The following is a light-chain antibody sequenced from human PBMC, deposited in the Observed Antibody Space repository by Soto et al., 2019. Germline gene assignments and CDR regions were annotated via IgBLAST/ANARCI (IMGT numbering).Light chain of an antibody. CDR3: AAWDDSLSGDV. V-gene: IGLV1-47*02. J-gene: IGLJ1*01. CDR2: SNN. Sequence: QSVLTQPPSASGTPGQRVTISCSGSSSNIGSNYVYGYQQLPGTAPKLLIYSNNQRPSGVPDSFSGSKSGTSASLAISGLRSEDEADYYCAAWDDSLSGDVFGTGTKLTVL. CDR1: SSNIGSNY.